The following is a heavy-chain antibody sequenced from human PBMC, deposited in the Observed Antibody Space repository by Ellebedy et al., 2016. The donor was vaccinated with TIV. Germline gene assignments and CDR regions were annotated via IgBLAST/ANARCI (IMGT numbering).Heavy chain of an antibody. D-gene: IGHD2-2*01. J-gene: IGHJ6*02. Sequence: SETLSLXXAVYGGSFSGYYWSWIRQPPGKGLEWIGEINHSGSTNYNPSLKSRVTISVDTSKNQFSLKLSSVTAADTAVYYCARSWGLVVPAATNYYYYGMDVWGQGTTVTVSS. V-gene: IGHV4-34*01. CDR1: GGSFSGYY. CDR3: ARSWGLVVPAATNYYYYGMDV. CDR2: INHSGST.